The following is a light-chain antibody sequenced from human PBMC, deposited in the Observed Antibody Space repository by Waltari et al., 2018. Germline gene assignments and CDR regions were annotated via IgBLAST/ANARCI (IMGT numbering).Light chain of an antibody. J-gene: IGLJ1*01. CDR1: DSDVGAYDF. Sequence: QSALTQPASVSGPPGQSLPLSCSGTDSDVGAYDFVPSYQQHPGKAPHPIIYEVSNRPSGISNRFSAAKSGNTASLTISGLQAEDEADYYCSSYTTSSAPGVFGTGTRVTVL. V-gene: IGLV2-14*01. CDR3: SSYTTSSAPGV. CDR2: EVS.